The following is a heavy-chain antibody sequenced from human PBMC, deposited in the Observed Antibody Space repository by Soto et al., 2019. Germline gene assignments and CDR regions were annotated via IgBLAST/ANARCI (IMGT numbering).Heavy chain of an antibody. V-gene: IGHV4-39*01. D-gene: IGHD5-18*01. Sequence: QLQLQESGPGLVKPSETLSLTCTVSGGSISSSSYYWGWIRQPPGKGLEWIGSIYYSGSTYYNPSLKSRVTISVDTSKNQFSLKLSSVTAADTAVYYCARRERGTAMGYYYYGMDVWGQGTTVTVSS. CDR2: IYYSGST. CDR3: ARRERGTAMGYYYYGMDV. J-gene: IGHJ6*02. CDR1: GGSISSSSYY.